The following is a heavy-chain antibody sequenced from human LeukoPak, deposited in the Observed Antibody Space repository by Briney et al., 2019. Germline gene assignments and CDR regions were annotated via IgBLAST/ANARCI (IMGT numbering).Heavy chain of an antibody. CDR1: GGSISSSSYY. V-gene: IGHV4-39*07. CDR2: IYYSRST. J-gene: IGHJ4*02. CDR3: ARGQYSYATAGANYFDY. D-gene: IGHD3-10*01. Sequence: SETLSLTCTVSGGSISSSSYYWGWIRQPPGKGLEWIGSIYYSRSTYYNPSLKSRVTISVDTSKNQFSLKLSSVTAADTAVYYCARGQYSYATAGANYFDYWGQGTLVTVSS.